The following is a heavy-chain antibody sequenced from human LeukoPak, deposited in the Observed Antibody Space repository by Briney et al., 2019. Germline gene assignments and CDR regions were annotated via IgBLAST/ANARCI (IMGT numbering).Heavy chain of an antibody. CDR1: GGSISSSSYY. CDR3: ASKYCSSTSCYNPFDY. CDR2: IYYSGST. J-gene: IGHJ4*02. Sequence: PSETLSLTCTVSGGSISSSSYYWGWIRQPPGKGLEWIGSIYYSGSTYYNPSLKSRVTISVDTSKNQFSLKLSSVTAADTAVYYCASKYCSSTSCYNPFDYWGQGTLVTVSS. V-gene: IGHV4-39*01. D-gene: IGHD2-2*02.